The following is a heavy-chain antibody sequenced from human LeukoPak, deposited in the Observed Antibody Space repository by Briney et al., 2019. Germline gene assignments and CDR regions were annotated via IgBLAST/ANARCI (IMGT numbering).Heavy chain of an antibody. D-gene: IGHD3-9*01. Sequence: GGFLRLSCAASGFTFSNYWMHWVRQAPGKGLVWVSRIKGDGSHTIYADSVKGRFTISRDNAKNTLYLQMKSLRAEDTAVYYCVRDWDHFDFDSWGLGTLVTVSS. CDR3: VRDWDHFDFDS. V-gene: IGHV3-74*01. CDR1: GFTFSNYW. J-gene: IGHJ5*01. CDR2: IKGDGSHT.